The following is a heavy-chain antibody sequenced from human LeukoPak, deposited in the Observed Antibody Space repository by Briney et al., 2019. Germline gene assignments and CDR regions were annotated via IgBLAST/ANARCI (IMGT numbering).Heavy chain of an antibody. D-gene: IGHD2-15*01. CDR1: GGSISSGSYY. CDR2: IYTSGST. CDR3: AREWTTLFDY. J-gene: IGHJ4*02. Sequence: SETLSLTCTVSGGSISSGSYYWSWIRQPAGKGLEWIGRIYTSGSTNYNPSLKSRVTISVDTSKNQFSLKLSSVTAADTAVYYCAREWTTLFDYWGQGTLVTVSS. V-gene: IGHV4-61*02.